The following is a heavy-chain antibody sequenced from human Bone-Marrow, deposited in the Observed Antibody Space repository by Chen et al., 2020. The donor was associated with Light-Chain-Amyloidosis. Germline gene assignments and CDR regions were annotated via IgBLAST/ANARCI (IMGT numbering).Heavy chain of an antibody. CDR2: IYPDDSDA. J-gene: IGHJ4*02. CDR1: GYTFPNYW. Sequence: EVQLEPSGPDVKKPGESLKISCKGSGYTFPNYWIGWVRQMPGKGLEWMGVIYPDDSDARYSPSFEGQVTISADKSITTAYLQWRSLKASDTAMYYCARRRDGYNFDYWGQGTLVTVSS. CDR3: ARRRDGYNFDY. D-gene: IGHD5-12*01. V-gene: IGHV5-51*01.